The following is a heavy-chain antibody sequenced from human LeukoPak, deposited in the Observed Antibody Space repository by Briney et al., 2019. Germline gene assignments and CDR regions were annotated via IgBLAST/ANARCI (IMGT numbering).Heavy chain of an antibody. CDR2: IYYSGST. J-gene: IGHJ4*02. CDR3: AALEDLVVPVWPDLGFDY. Sequence: PSETLSLTCTVSGDSISSSSYYWGWIRQPPGKGLEWIGSIYYSGSTYYNPSLKSRVTISVDTSKNQFSLKLSSVTAADTAVYYCAALEDLVVPVWPDLGFDYWGQGTLVTVSS. CDR1: GDSISSSSYY. D-gene: IGHD2-15*01. V-gene: IGHV4-39*01.